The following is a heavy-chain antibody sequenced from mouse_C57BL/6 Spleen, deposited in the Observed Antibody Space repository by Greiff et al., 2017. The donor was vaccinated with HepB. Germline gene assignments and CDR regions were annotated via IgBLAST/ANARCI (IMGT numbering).Heavy chain of an antibody. CDR1: GFTFSSYG. CDR2: ISSGGSYT. V-gene: IGHV5-6*01. CDR3: ATYYDYWYFDV. J-gene: IGHJ1*03. D-gene: IGHD1-1*02. Sequence: EVMLVESGGDLVKPGGSLKLSCAASGFTFSSYGMSWVRQTPDKRLEWVATISSGGSYTYYPDSVKGRFTISRDNAKNTLYLQMSSLKSEDTAMYYCATYYDYWYFDVWGTGTTVTVSS.